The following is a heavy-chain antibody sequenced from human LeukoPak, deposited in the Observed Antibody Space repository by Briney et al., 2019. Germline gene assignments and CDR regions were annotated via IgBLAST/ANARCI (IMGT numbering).Heavy chain of an antibody. Sequence: GGSLRLSCAASGFIFSSYAMHWVRRAPGKGLEWVALISYDGSNKYYADSVKGRFTISRDNSKNTLYLQMNSLRAEDAAVYYCARAGSGDYWGQGTLVTVSS. CDR2: ISYDGSNK. D-gene: IGHD2-15*01. J-gene: IGHJ4*02. V-gene: IGHV3-30*04. CDR3: ARAGSGDY. CDR1: GFIFSSYA.